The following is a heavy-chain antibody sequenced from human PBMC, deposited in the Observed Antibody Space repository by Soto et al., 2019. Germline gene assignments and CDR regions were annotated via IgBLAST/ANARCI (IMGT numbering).Heavy chain of an antibody. CDR3: ARVGYSGYGRYYFDY. V-gene: IGHV1-3*01. Sequence: ASVKVSCKASGYTFTSYAMHWVRQAPGQRLEWMGWINAGNGNTKYSQKFQGRVTITGDTSASTAYMELSSLRSEDTAVYYCARVGYSGYGRYYFDYWGQGTLVTVSS. D-gene: IGHD5-12*01. J-gene: IGHJ4*02. CDR2: INAGNGNT. CDR1: GYTFTSYA.